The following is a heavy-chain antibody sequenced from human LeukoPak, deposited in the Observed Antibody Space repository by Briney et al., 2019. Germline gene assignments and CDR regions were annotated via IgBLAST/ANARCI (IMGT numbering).Heavy chain of an antibody. CDR3: VSRRYDC. CDR2: TYYRSKWYT. V-gene: IGHV6-1*01. Sequence: SPTLSLTSGISGDSVSINSAAWGWIRQSPSRGLEWLGRTYYRSKWYTEYAVSVKSRIIINTDTTKNQFSLQLNSVTPEDAAVYYCVSRRYDCWGQGTLVTVSS. D-gene: IGHD5/OR15-5a*01. CDR1: GDSVSINSAA. J-gene: IGHJ4*02.